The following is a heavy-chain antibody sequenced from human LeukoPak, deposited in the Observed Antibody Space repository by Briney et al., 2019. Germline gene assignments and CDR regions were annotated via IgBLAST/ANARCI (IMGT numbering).Heavy chain of an antibody. V-gene: IGHV1-2*02. CDR2: INLNSGGT. D-gene: IGHD3-9*01. CDR1: GYTFTSYG. Sequence: ASVKVSCKASGYTFTSYGISWVRQAPGQGLEWMGWINLNSGGTNYAQKFQGRVTMTRDTSISTDYMELSRLRSGDTAVYYCARSPDILTGENFDYWGQGTLVTVSS. CDR3: ARSPDILTGENFDY. J-gene: IGHJ4*02.